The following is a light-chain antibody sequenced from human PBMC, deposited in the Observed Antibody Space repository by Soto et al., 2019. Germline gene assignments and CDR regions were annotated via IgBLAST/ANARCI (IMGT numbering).Light chain of an antibody. CDR2: DAS. CDR3: QQYNSYWT. Sequence: DIQMTQSPSTLSASVGDTVTVTCRASQSVSVWLAWYQQKPGEAPKLLIYDASSLESGVPSRFSGSGSGTEFTLTISSLQPDDFATYYCQQYNSYWTFGQGTKVDIK. J-gene: IGKJ1*01. V-gene: IGKV1-5*01. CDR1: QSVSVW.